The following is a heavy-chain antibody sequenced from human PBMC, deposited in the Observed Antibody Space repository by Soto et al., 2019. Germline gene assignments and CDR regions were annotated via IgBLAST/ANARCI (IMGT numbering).Heavy chain of an antibody. J-gene: IGHJ4*02. CDR2: ISSSSSYI. D-gene: IGHD5-18*01. Sequence: GGSRNSSVQPSGATSVSNSRNWSGQPPGKGLERVSSISSSSSYIYYADSVKGRFTISRDNAKNSLYLQMNSLRAEDTAVYYCARDQPGYSYGYGLGYWGQGTLVTVSS. CDR3: ARDQPGYSYGYGLGY. CDR1: GATSVSNS. V-gene: IGHV3-21*01.